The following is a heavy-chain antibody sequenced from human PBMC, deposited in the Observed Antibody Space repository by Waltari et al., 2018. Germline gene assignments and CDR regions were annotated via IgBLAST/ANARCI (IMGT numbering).Heavy chain of an antibody. Sequence: EVQLVESGGGLVQPGGSLRLSCAASGFTFNIYSKKWVRQAPGKGLEWVSTVTGGTSTIYHYADSVKGRFTISRDNAKNSLYLDMNSLRPEDTALYYCGKDIRPGGLDAWGQGTTVTVSS. CDR2: VTGGTSTI. D-gene: IGHD3-3*02. CDR3: GKDIRPGGLDA. J-gene: IGHJ6*02. V-gene: IGHV3-48*04. CDR1: GFTFNIYS.